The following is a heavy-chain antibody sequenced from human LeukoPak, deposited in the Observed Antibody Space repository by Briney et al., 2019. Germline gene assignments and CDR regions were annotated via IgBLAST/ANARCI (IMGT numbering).Heavy chain of an antibody. CDR2: ISYDGSNK. Sequence: PGGSLRLSCAASGFTFSSYAMHWVRQAPGKGLEWVAVISYDGSNKYYADSVKGRFTISRDNSKNTLYLQMNSLRAEDTAVYYCARERAAGIAVVGFDPRGQGTLVTVSS. CDR3: ARERAAGIAVVGFDP. D-gene: IGHD6-19*01. CDR1: GFTFSSYA. J-gene: IGHJ5*02. V-gene: IGHV3-30-3*01.